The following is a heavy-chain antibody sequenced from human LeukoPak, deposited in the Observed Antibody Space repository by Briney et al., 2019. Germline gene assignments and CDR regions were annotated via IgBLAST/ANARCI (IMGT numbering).Heavy chain of an antibody. CDR2: IYYSGTT. J-gene: IGHJ4*02. CDR3: ARLYRGTSSSWQRRGYYFDY. D-gene: IGHD6-13*01. Sequence: SETLSLTCTVSGGSISSSSYYWGWIRQPPGKGLEWIGSIYYSGTTYYNPSLKSRVTISVDTSKNQFSLKLSSVTAADTAVYYCARLYRGTSSSWQRRGYYFDYWGQGTLVTVSS. V-gene: IGHV4-39*01. CDR1: GGSISSSSYY.